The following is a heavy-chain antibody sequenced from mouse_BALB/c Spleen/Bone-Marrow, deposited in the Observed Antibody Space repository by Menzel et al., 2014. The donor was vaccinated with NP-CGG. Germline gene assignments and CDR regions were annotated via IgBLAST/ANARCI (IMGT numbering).Heavy chain of an antibody. CDR2: IDTSDSYT. CDR3: ARGGDDFSLDY. D-gene: IGHD2-4*01. CDR1: GYAFTDRW. Sequence: QVQLKESGTELVMPGASVKMSCKASGYAFTDRWIHWVEQRPGQGLEWIGAIDTSDSYTNYNQKFKGKATLTVDESSSTAYIHLSSLTSEDSAVYYCARGGDDFSLDYWGQGTSVTVSS. V-gene: IGHV1-69*01. J-gene: IGHJ4*01.